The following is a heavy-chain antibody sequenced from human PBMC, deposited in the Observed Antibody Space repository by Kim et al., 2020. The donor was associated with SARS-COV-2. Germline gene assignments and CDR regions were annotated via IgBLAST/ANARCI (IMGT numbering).Heavy chain of an antibody. V-gene: IGHV4-59*01. CDR2: MFYRGVP. CDR1: GGSISHYY. Sequence: SETLSLTCSVSGGSISHYYWSWIRQPPGKGLEWIGYMFYRGVPNYNPSLKGRVTISIDISKNQFSLKVGSVTAADTAVYYCAGGGGPYYFDYWGRGTLVTVSS. D-gene: IGHD3-16*01. CDR3: AGGGGPYYFDY. J-gene: IGHJ4*02.